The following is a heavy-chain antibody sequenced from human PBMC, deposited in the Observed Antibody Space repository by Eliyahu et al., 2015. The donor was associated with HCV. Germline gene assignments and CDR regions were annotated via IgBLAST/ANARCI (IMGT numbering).Heavy chain of an antibody. D-gene: IGHD2-2*01. V-gene: IGHV4-34*01. CDR2: ITHSGST. Sequence: ETLSLSCTVHGGPFSAYSWSWIRQPPGKGLEWIGEITHSGSTNYKPSLKRRVTISMDTSKNQFSLKVNSVTTADTAVYYCAVVPAAVGSFYNWFDPWGQGTLVTVSS. CDR1: GGPFSAYS. J-gene: IGHJ5*02. CDR3: AVVPAAVGSFYNWFDP.